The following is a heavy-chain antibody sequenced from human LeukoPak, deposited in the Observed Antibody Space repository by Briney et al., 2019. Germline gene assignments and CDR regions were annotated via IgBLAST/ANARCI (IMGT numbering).Heavy chain of an antibody. V-gene: IGHV4-39*07. CDR3: ARVVSDFWSGYNWFDP. Sequence: SETLSLTCTVPGGSISSSSYYWGWIRQPPGKGLEWIGSIYYSGSTYYNPSLKSRVTISVDTSKNQFSLKLSSVTAADTAVYYCARVVSDFWSGYNWFDPWGQGTLVTVSS. J-gene: IGHJ5*02. D-gene: IGHD3-3*01. CDR1: GGSISSSSYY. CDR2: IYYSGST.